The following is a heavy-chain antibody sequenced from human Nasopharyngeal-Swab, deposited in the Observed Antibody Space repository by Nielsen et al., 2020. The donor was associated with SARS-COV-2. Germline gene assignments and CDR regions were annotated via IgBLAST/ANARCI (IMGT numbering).Heavy chain of an antibody. CDR1: GYTFTSYA. Sequence: ASVKVSRKASGYTFTSYAMHWVRQAPGQRLEWMGWINAGNGNTKYSQKFQGRVTITRDTSASTAYMELSSLRSEDTAVYYCARYYREGSGYLYYGMDVWGQGTTVTVSS. CDR2: INAGNGNT. V-gene: IGHV1-3*01. D-gene: IGHD3-22*01. CDR3: ARYYREGSGYLYYGMDV. J-gene: IGHJ6*02.